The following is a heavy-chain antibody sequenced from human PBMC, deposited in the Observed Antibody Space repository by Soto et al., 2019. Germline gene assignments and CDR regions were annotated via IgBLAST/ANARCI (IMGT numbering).Heavy chain of an antibody. CDR1: GGSISSSSYY. D-gene: IGHD6-13*01. J-gene: IGHJ5*02. CDR3: ARSPGIAYGPFDP. CDR2: IYYSGST. Sequence: SETLSLTCTVSGGSISSSSYYWGWIRQPPGKGLEWVGSIYYSGSTYYNPSLKSRVTISVDTSKNQFSLKLSSVTAADTAVYYCARSPGIAYGPFDPWGQGTLVTVS. V-gene: IGHV4-39*01.